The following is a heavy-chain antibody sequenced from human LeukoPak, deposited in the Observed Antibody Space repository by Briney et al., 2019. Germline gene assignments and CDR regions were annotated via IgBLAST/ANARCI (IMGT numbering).Heavy chain of an antibody. J-gene: IGHJ3*02. CDR3: ARAVLLWFGESITDAFDI. D-gene: IGHD3-10*01. Sequence: SETLSLTCTVSGGSISSYYWSWIRQPPGKGLEWIGYIYYSGSSNYNPSLKSRVTISVDTSKNQFSLKLSSVTAADTAVYYCARAVLLWFGESITDAFDIWGQGTMVTVSS. CDR2: IYYSGSS. CDR1: GGSISSYY. V-gene: IGHV4-59*01.